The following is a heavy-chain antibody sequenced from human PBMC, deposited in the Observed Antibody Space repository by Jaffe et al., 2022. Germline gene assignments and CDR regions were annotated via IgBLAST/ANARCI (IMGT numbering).Heavy chain of an antibody. V-gene: IGHV3-30*02. D-gene: IGHD2-21*02. CDR2: IRYDGSNK. Sequence: QVQLVESGGGVVQPGGSLRLSCAASGFTFSSYGMHWVRQAPGKGLEWVAFIRYDGSNKYYADSVKGRFTISRDNSKNTLYLQMNSLRAEDTAVYYCAKVGYLTVDHYYYYYYMDVWGKGTTVTVSS. CDR1: GFTFSSYG. J-gene: IGHJ6*03. CDR3: AKVGYLTVDHYYYYYYMDV.